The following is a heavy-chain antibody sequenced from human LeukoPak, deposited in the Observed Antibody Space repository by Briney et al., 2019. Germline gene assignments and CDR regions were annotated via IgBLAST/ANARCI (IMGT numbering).Heavy chain of an antibody. CDR3: ARGHNYYGSSGPSSFDY. CDR1: GFTFSDYY. V-gene: IGHV3-11*01. D-gene: IGHD3-22*01. J-gene: IGHJ4*02. CDR2: ISSSGSTI. Sequence: PGGSLRLSCAASGFTFSDYYMSWSRQATGRGLEWVSYISSSGSTIYYADSVTVRFTISRDNAKNSLYLHMNSLRAEATAVYYCARGHNYYGSSGPSSFDYWGQGTLVTVSS.